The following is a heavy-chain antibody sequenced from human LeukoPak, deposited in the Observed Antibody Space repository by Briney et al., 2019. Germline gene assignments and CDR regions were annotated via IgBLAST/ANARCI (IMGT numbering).Heavy chain of an antibody. V-gene: IGHV3-33*08. J-gene: IGHJ4*02. CDR1: GFTFSSYA. D-gene: IGHD5-12*01. CDR3: ARDSSVATILDY. CDR2: IWYDGSNK. Sequence: GGSLRLSCAASGFTFSSYAMHWVRQAPGKGLEWVAVIWYDGSNKYYADSVKGRFAISRDNSKNTLYLQMNSLRAEDTAVYYCARDSSVATILDYWGQGTLVTVSS.